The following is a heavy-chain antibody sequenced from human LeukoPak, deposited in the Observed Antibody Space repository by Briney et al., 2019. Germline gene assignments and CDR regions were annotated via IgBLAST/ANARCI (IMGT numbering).Heavy chain of an antibody. CDR2: INGDGSST. CDR3: ANSITISKVNWFDP. Sequence: GGSLRLSCAASGFTFSSYWMHWVRQAPGKGLVWVSRINGDGSSTSYADSVKGRFTISRDNAKNTLYLQMNSLRAEDTAVYYCANSITISKVNWFDPWGQGTLVTVSS. D-gene: IGHD3-3*01. J-gene: IGHJ5*02. V-gene: IGHV3-74*01. CDR1: GFTFSSYW.